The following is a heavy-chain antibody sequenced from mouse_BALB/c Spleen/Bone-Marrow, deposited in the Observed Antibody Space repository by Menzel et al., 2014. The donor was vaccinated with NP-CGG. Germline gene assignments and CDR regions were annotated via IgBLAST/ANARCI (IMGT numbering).Heavy chain of an antibody. CDR1: GYSFTDYT. V-gene: IGHV1-22*01. D-gene: IGHD1-1*02. CDR3: ARAGWYDY. CDR2: FNPNNGGT. Sequence: VQLQQPGPELVKPGSSVKMSCKTSGYSFTDYTIHWVKQSHGKSLEWIGNFNPNNGGTNYNQKFKDKATLTVDKSSRTAYMEFRSLTFEDSAVYYCARAGWYDYWSQGTTLTVSS. J-gene: IGHJ2*01.